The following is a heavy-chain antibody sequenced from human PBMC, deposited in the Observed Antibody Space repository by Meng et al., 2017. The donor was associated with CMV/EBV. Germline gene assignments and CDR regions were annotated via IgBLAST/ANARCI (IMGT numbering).Heavy chain of an antibody. D-gene: IGHD6-13*01. Sequence: GGFLRLSCAASGFTFDDYAMHWVRQAPGKGLEWVSLISWDGGSTYYADSVKGRFTISRDNSKNSLYLQMNSLRAEDTALYYCATQQLVHRDYWGQGTLVTVSS. CDR3: ATQQLVHRDY. CDR1: GFTFDDYA. V-gene: IGHV3-43D*03. CDR2: ISWDGGST. J-gene: IGHJ4*02.